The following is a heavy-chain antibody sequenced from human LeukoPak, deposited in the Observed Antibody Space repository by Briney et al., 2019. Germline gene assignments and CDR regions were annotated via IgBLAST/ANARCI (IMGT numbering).Heavy chain of an antibody. V-gene: IGHV3-23*01. CDR2: ISGSGGST. J-gene: IGHJ4*02. Sequence: GALRLSCAASGFTFSSYAMSWVGQAPGKGLEWVSTISGSGGSTYYADSVKGRFTISRDNSKNTLYLQMNSLRAEDTAVYHCAKDSAFDSSGYYYRGSNFDYWGQGTLVTVSS. CDR1: GFTFSSYA. CDR3: AKDSAFDSSGYYYRGSNFDY. D-gene: IGHD3-22*01.